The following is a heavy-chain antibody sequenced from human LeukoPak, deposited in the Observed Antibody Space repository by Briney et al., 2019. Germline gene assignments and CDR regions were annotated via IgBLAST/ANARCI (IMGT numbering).Heavy chain of an antibody. V-gene: IGHV1-8*03. CDR3: ARGSDLRAYSNYVGFDY. CDR2: MNPNSGNT. D-gene: IGHD4-11*01. CDR1: GYTFTSYD. J-gene: IGHJ4*02. Sequence: ASVKVSCKASGYTFTSYDINWVRQATGQGLEWMGWMNPNSGNTGYAQKFQGRVTITRNTSISTAYMELSSLRSEDTAVYYCARGSDLRAYSNYVGFDYWGQGTLVIVSS.